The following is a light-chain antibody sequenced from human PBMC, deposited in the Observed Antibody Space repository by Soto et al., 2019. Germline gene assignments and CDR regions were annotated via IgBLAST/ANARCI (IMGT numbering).Light chain of an antibody. V-gene: IGKV3-11*01. CDR1: QSVSSY. Sequence: EILMTQSPSTLSVSAGERATLSCRASQSVSSYLAWYQQKPGQAPRLLIYDASNRATGIPARFSGSGSGTDFTLTISSLEPEDFAVYYCQQRSNWPLTFGGGTKVDIK. CDR2: DAS. J-gene: IGKJ4*01. CDR3: QQRSNWPLT.